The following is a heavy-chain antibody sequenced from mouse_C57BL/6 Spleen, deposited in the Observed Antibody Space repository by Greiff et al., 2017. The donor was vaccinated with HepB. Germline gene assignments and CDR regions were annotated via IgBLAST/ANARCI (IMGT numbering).Heavy chain of an antibody. CDR3: ARMGVRRVYYYEMDY. D-gene: IGHD5-1*01. Sequence: EVQGVESGGGLVKPGGSLKLSCAASGFTFSDYGMHWVRQAPEKGLEWVAYISSGSSTIYYADTVKGRFTISRDNAKNTLFLQMTSLRFEDTAMYYCARMGVRRVYYYEMDYWGQGTSVTVSA. V-gene: IGHV5-17*01. CDR2: ISSGSSTI. J-gene: IGHJ4*01. CDR1: GFTFSDYG.